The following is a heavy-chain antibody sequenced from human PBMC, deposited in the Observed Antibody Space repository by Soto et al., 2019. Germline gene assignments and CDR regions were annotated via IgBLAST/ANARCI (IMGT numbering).Heavy chain of an antibody. D-gene: IGHD3-16*02. V-gene: IGHV2-26*01. J-gene: IGHJ4*02. Sequence: QVTLKESGPVLVKPTETLTLTCTVSGFSLSNARMGVSWIRQPPGKALEWLAHIFSNDEKSYSTSLKSRLTISKDTSKSQVVLTMTNMDPVDTATYYCARILRGDYVWGSYRYTYPDYWGQGTLVTVSS. CDR3: ARILRGDYVWGSYRYTYPDY. CDR1: GFSLSNARMG. CDR2: IFSNDEK.